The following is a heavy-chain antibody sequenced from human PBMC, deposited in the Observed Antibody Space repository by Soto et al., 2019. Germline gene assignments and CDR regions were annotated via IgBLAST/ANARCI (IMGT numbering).Heavy chain of an antibody. CDR1: GYTFTSYY. Sequence: ASVKVSCKASGYTFTSYYMHWVRQAPGQGLEWMGIINPSGGSTSYAQKFQGRVTMTRDTSTSTVYMELSSLRSEDTAVYYCARGARTLAKNIVVVVAAFDYWGQGTLVTVSS. J-gene: IGHJ4*02. CDR3: ARGARTLAKNIVVVVAAFDY. D-gene: IGHD2-15*01. CDR2: INPSGGST. V-gene: IGHV1-46*03.